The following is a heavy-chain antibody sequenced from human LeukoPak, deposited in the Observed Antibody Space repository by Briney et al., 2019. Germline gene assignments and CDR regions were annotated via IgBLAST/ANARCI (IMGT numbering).Heavy chain of an antibody. CDR3: ARDERYDSSGYPFDY. CDR2: INPNSGGT. D-gene: IGHD3-22*01. J-gene: IGHJ4*02. CDR1: GYTFTGYF. V-gene: IGHV1-2*02. Sequence: VASVKVCCKASGYTFTGYFIHWVRQAPGQGLEWMGWINPNSGGTNYAQKLQGRVTMTRDTSIITAYMELSRLSSDDTAVYYCARDERYDSSGYPFDYWGQGTLVTVSS.